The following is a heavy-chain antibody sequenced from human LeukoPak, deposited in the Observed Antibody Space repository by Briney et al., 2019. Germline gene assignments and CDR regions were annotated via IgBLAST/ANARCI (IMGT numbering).Heavy chain of an antibody. J-gene: IGHJ4*02. CDR2: IIPILGIA. CDR3: ARAGPSGSSNDY. V-gene: IGHV1-69*02. CDR1: GGTFSSYT. Sequence: SVRVSCKASGGTFSSYTISWVRQAPGQGLEWMGRIIPILGIANYAQKFQGRVTITADKSTSTAYMELSSLRSEDTAVYYCARAGPSGSSNDYWGQGTLVTVSS. D-gene: IGHD1-26*01.